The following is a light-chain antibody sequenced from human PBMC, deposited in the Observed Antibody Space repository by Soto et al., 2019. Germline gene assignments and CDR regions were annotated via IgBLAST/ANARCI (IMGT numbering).Light chain of an antibody. CDR1: QSIRNY. J-gene: IGKJ5*01. CDR2: TAS. Sequence: DIQMTQSPSSLSASVGDRVTITCRASQSIRNYLNWYQLKPQKAPKLLIYTASRLQSGVPSRFSGSGSGTDFTLTISNLQPEDFATYYCQQSYITPPITFGQGTRLEIK. CDR3: QQSYITPPIT. V-gene: IGKV1-39*01.